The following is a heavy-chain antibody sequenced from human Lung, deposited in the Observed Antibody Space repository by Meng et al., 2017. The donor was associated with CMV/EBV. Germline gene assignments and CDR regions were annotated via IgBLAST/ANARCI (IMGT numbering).Heavy chain of an antibody. Sequence: LXXTVSGGSISSGGYYWSWIRQHPGKGLEWIGYIYYSGSTYYNPSLKSRVTISVNTSKNQFSLKLSSVTAADTAVYCCARGGRGIAARGLFDPWGQGXLVTVSS. CDR3: ARGGRGIAARGLFDP. D-gene: IGHD6-6*01. CDR2: IYYSGST. CDR1: GGSISSGGYY. J-gene: IGHJ5*02. V-gene: IGHV4-31*03.